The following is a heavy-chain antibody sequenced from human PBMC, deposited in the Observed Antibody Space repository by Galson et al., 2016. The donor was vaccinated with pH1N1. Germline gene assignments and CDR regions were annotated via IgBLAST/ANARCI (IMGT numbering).Heavy chain of an antibody. D-gene: IGHD3-3*01. Sequence: QSGAEVKKPGESLRISCETSGYYFSNYWISWVRQMPGTGLEWMGRIDPSDSYINYNPSFEGHVTISVDKSNSTAYLQWASLRTSDTAIYYCARHFPGTIRYYFYGMGVWGQGTTVTVSS. CDR1: GYYFSNYW. CDR3: ARHFPGTIRYYFYGMGV. CDR2: IDPSDSYI. V-gene: IGHV5-10-1*01. J-gene: IGHJ6*02.